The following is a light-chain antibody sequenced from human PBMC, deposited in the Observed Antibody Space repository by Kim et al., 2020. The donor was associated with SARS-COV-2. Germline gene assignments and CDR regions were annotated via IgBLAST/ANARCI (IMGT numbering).Light chain of an antibody. CDR3: QQYHSYPVT. J-gene: IGKJ2*01. Sequence: DIQMTQSPSTLSASVGDRVTINCRASQSISSWLAWYQLKPGKAPKVLIYKASTLESGVPSRFSGSASGTEFTLTVSSLQPDDSATYYCQQYHSYPVTFGQGTKVDIK. V-gene: IGKV1-5*03. CDR2: KAS. CDR1: QSISSW.